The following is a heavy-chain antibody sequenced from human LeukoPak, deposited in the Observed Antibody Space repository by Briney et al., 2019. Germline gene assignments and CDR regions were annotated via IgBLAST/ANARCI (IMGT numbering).Heavy chain of an antibody. CDR1: GGSISSYY. J-gene: IGHJ4*02. Sequence: SETLSPTCTVSGGSISSYYWSWIRQPPGKGLEWIGYIYYSGSTNYNPSLKSRVTISVDTSKNQFSLKLSSVTAADTAVYYCASRSYSNGWSPFDQWGQGTLVTVSS. D-gene: IGHD6-19*01. CDR3: ASRSYSNGWSPFDQ. V-gene: IGHV4-59*01. CDR2: IYYSGST.